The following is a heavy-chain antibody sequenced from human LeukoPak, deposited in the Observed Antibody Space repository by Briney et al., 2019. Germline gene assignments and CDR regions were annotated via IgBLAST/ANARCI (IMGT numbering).Heavy chain of an antibody. J-gene: IGHJ4*02. CDR2: IYYRGST. CDR1: GASISSSSYY. Sequence: SETLSLTCTVSGASISSSSYYWGWIRQPPGEVLEYIGGIYYRGSTYYNPSLKSRVTISVDTSKNQFSLKLSSVTAADTAVYYCARLVGSSWYHEVLLGRDYWGQGTLVTVSS. V-gene: IGHV4-39*01. D-gene: IGHD6-13*01. CDR3: ARLVGSSWYHEVLLGRDY.